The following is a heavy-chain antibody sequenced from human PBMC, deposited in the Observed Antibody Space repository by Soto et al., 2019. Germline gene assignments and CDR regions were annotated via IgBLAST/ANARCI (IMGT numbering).Heavy chain of an antibody. V-gene: IGHV1-69*06. J-gene: IGHJ4*02. CDR2: IIPIFGTA. CDR1: GGTFSSYA. Sequence: QVQLVQSGAEVKKPGSSVKVSCKASGGTFSSYAISWVRQAPGQGLEWMGGIIPIFGTANYAQKFQGRVTFTGDKPRSTAYRERSSLRPGDTAVYYWAREYSGGGAFDYGGQGPLVPVSP. CDR3: AREYSGGGAFDY. D-gene: IGHD1-26*01.